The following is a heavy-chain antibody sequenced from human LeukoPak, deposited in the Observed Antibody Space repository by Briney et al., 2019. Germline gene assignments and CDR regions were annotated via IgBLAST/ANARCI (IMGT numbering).Heavy chain of an antibody. D-gene: IGHD6-19*01. CDR3: ARGKYSSGWYYFDY. V-gene: IGHV4-59*01. CDR2: IYYSGST. Sequence: ASETLSLTCTVSGGSISSYYWSWIRQPPGKRLEWMGYIYYSGSTNYNPSLKSRVTISVDTSKNQFSLKLSSVTAADTAVYYCARGKYSSGWYYFDYWGQGTLVTVSS. J-gene: IGHJ4*02. CDR1: GGSISSYY.